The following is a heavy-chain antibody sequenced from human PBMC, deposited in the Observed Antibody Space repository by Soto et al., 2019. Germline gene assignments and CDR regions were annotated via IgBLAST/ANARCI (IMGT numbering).Heavy chain of an antibody. CDR2: IYHSGST. CDR1: GGYISRSNW. CDR3: ARDRRYGVVRGVSWFDP. D-gene: IGHD3-10*01. V-gene: IGHV4-4*02. J-gene: IGHJ5*02. Sequence: SETLSLTCAVSGGYISRSNWWSWVRQPPGKGLEWIGEIYHSGSTNYNPSLKSRVTISVDKSKNQFSLKLSSVTAADTAVYYCARDRRYGVVRGVSWFDPWGQGTLVTV.